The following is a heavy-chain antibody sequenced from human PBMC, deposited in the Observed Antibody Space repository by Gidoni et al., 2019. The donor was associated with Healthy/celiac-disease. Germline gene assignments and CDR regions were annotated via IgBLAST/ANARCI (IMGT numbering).Heavy chain of an antibody. CDR1: GFTFPISA. D-gene: IGHD4-17*01. CDR3: AAISKTTVTTWESYDAFDI. CDR2: ILVGSGNT. Sequence: QMQLAQSGPEVKEPGTSVNVPCKSSGFTFPISAVQWVRQARGQRLEWIGWILVGSGNTNYAQKFQGRVTITRDMSTSTAYMELSSLRSEDTAVYYCAAISKTTVTTWESYDAFDIWGQGTMVTVSS. J-gene: IGHJ3*02. V-gene: IGHV1-58*01.